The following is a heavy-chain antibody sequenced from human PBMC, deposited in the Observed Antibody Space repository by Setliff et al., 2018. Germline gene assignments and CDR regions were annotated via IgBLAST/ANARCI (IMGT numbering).Heavy chain of an antibody. CDR2: INAGNGNT. V-gene: IGHV1-3*01. CDR1: GYTFTSYA. Sequence: ASVKVSCKASGYTFTSYAMHWVRQAPGQRLEWMGWINAGNGNTKYSQKFQGRVTITRDTSASTAYMELSSLRSEDTAVYYCARDRPSSSGWYTYYYYGMDVWGQGTTVTVSS. CDR3: ARDRPSSSGWYTYYYYGMDV. D-gene: IGHD6-19*01. J-gene: IGHJ6*02.